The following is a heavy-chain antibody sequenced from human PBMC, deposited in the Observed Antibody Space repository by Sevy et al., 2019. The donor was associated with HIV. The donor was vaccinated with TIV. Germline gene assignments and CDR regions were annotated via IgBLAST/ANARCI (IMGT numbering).Heavy chain of an antibody. CDR3: ARHAAPYGHGGNSFVDY. CDR1: GYSISSGYY. V-gene: IGHV4-38-2*01. Sequence: SETLSLTCAVSGYSISSGYYWGWIRQPPGKGLEWIGSIYHSGSTYYNPSLKSRVTISVDTSKNQFSLKLSSVTAADTAVYYCARHAAPYGHGGNSFVDYSGQGTLVTVSS. J-gene: IGHJ4*02. CDR2: IYHSGST. D-gene: IGHD2-21*02.